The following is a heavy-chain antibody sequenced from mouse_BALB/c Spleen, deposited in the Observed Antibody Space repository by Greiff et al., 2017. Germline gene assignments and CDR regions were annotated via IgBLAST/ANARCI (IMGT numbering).Heavy chain of an antibody. Sequence: VHVKQSGPELVKPGASVKMSCKASGYTFTSYVMHWVKQKPGQGLEWIGYINPYNDGTKYNEKFKGKATLTSDKSSSTAYMELSSLTSEDSAVYYCARERTLAWFAYWGQGTLVTVSA. V-gene: IGHV1-14*01. CDR3: ARERTLAWFAY. CDR1: GYTFTSYV. CDR2: INPYNDGT. J-gene: IGHJ3*01.